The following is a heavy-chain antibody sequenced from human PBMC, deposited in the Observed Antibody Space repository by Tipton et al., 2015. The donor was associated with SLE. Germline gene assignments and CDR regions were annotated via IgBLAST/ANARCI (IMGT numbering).Heavy chain of an antibody. CDR3: ARDPRGWYHFDY. CDR2: INEDGSET. J-gene: IGHJ4*02. D-gene: IGHD6-19*01. V-gene: IGHV3-7*01. CDR1: GFTFSTYW. Sequence: SLRLSCAASGFTFSTYWMTWVRQAPGKGLEWVANINEDGSETYYVDSLKGRFTISRDNSKNTLYLQMNSLRAEDTAVYYCARDPRGWYHFDYWGQGTLVTVSS.